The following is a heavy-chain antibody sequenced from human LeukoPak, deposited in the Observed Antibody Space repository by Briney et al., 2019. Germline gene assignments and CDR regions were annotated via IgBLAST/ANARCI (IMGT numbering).Heavy chain of an antibody. CDR2: ISGSGGST. CDR3: AKGDDILTTSILFPDY. D-gene: IGHD3-9*01. V-gene: IGHV3-23*01. CDR1: GFTFSSYA. Sequence: PGGSLRLSCAASGFTFSSYAMSWVRQAPGKGLEWVSAISGSGGSTYYADSVKGRFTISRDNSKNTLYLQMSSLRAEDTAVYYCAKGDDILTTSILFPDYWGQGTLVTVSS. J-gene: IGHJ4*02.